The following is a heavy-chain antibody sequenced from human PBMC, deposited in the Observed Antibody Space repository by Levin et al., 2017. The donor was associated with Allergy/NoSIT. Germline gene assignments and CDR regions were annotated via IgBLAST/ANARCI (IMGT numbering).Heavy chain of an antibody. Sequence: VASVKVSCKASGYTFTGYYIHWVRRAPGQGLEWMGWINPNSGGTNYAQKFQGRVTMTRDTSVSTAYMELSRLRSDDTAVFYCVTNVEMATIGLDGVFDYWGQGTLVTVSS. CDR1: GYTFTGYY. D-gene: IGHD5-24*01. CDR2: INPNSGGT. J-gene: IGHJ4*02. CDR3: VTNVEMATIGLDGVFDY. V-gene: IGHV1-2*02.